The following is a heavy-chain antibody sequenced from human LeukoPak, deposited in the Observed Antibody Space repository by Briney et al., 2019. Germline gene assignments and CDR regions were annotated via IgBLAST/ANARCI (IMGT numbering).Heavy chain of an antibody. CDR2: IYTSGST. CDR1: GGSISSGSYY. CDR3: ARDRRDSSSSLNRNFYYMDV. Sequence: PSQTLSLTCTVSGGSISSGSYYWSWIRQPAGKGLEWIGRIYTSGSTNYNPSLKSRVTISVDTSKNQFSLKLSSVTAADTAVYYCARDRRDSSSSLNRNFYYMDVWGKGTTVTISS. V-gene: IGHV4-61*02. J-gene: IGHJ6*03. D-gene: IGHD6-13*01.